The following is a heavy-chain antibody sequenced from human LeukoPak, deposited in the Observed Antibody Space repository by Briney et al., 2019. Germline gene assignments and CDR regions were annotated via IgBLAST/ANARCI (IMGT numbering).Heavy chain of an antibody. Sequence: SVKVSCKASGGTFSSYAISWVRQAPGQGLEWMGGIIPIFGTANYAQKFQGRVTITTDESTSTAYMELSSLRSEDTAVYYCARGMDGYNSDAFDIWGQGTMVTVSS. CDR2: IIPIFGTA. D-gene: IGHD5-24*01. CDR3: ARGMDGYNSDAFDI. V-gene: IGHV1-69*05. CDR1: GGTFSSYA. J-gene: IGHJ3*02.